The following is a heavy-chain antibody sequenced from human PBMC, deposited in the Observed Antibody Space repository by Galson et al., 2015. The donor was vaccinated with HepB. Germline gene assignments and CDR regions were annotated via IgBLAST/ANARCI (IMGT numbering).Heavy chain of an antibody. D-gene: IGHD5-12*01. V-gene: IGHV1-3*01. CDR3: ARRYSGYDPYYYYYGMDV. J-gene: IGHJ6*02. CDR1: GYTFTSYA. Sequence: SVKVSCKASGYTFTSYAMHWVRQAPGQRLEWMGWINAGNGNTKYSQKFQGRVTITRDTSASTAYMELSSLRSEDTAVYYCARRYSGYDPYYYYYGMDVWGQGTTVTVSS. CDR2: INAGNGNT.